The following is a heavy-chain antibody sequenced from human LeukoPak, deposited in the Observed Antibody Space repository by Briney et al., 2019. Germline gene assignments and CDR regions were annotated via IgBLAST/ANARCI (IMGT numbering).Heavy chain of an antibody. J-gene: IGHJ4*02. Sequence: ASVKVSCKASGGTFSSYAISWVRQAPGQGLEWMGRIIPILGIANYAQKFQGRVTITADKSTSTAYMELSSLRSEDTAVYYCARMTSSWSYFDYWGQGTLVTVSS. CDR1: GGTFSSYA. D-gene: IGHD6-13*01. CDR2: IIPILGIA. CDR3: ARMTSSWSYFDY. V-gene: IGHV1-69*04.